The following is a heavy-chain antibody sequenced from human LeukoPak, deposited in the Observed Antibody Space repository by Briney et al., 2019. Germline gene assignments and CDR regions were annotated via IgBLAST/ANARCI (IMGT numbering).Heavy chain of an antibody. Sequence: ASVKVSCKASGYTFTGYYMHWVRQAPGQGLEWVGWINPNCGGTNYAQKFQGRVTMTRDTSISTAYMELSRLRFDDTAVYYCARDGMGFLDYWGQGTLVTVSS. CDR2: INPNCGGT. D-gene: IGHD1-26*01. J-gene: IGHJ4*02. V-gene: IGHV1-2*02. CDR1: GYTFTGYY. CDR3: ARDGMGFLDY.